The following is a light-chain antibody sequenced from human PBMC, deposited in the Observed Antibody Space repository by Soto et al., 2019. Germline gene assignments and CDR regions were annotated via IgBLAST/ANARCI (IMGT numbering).Light chain of an antibody. V-gene: IGKV1-5*01. J-gene: IGKJ1*01. CDR1: QSISSW. CDR3: QQYTSYLWT. CDR2: DAS. Sequence: DIQMTQSPSTLSASVGDRVTITCRASQSISSWLAWYQQNPGKAPKLLIYDASSLESGVPSRFSGSGSGTEFTLTISSLQPDYFATYYCQQYTSYLWTFGQGTKVDIK.